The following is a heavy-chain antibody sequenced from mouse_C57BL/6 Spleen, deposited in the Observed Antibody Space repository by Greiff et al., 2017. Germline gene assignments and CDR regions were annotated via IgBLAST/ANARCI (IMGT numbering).Heavy chain of an antibody. D-gene: IGHD3-2*02. CDR2: ITPGSGST. V-gene: IGHV1-55*01. J-gene: IGHJ4*01. CDR3: ALEDSSGLYAMDY. CDR1: GYTFTSYW. Sequence: QVQLQQPGAELVKPGASVKMSCKASGYTFTSYWITWVKQRPGQGLEWIGDITPGSGSTNYNEKFKSKATLTVEHSYITAYLQLSSLTSKDSAVYYCALEDSSGLYAMDYWGQGTSVTVSS.